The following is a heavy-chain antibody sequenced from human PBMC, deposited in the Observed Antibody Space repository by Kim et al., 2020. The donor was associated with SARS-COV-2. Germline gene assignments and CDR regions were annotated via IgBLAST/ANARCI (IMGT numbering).Heavy chain of an antibody. V-gene: IGHV3-74*01. J-gene: IGHJ6*02. CDR3: ARGSSYAMDV. CDR1: GFIFSNHY. Sequence: GGSLRLSCAASGFIFSNHYMHWVRQAPGKGLVWVSSINTDGSPTTYADSVKGRFTISRDNAKNTLFLQMSSLRAEDTAAYYCARGSSYAMDVWGQGTTV. CDR2: INTDGSPT.